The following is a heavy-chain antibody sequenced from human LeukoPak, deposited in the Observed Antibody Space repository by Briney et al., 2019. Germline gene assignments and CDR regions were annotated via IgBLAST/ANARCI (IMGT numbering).Heavy chain of an antibody. J-gene: IGHJ4*02. D-gene: IGHD4-17*01. V-gene: IGHV1-2*06. CDR1: GYTFTGYY. CDR2: INPNSGGT. Sequence: ASVKVSCKASGYTFTGYYMHWVRQAPGQGLEWMGRINPNSGGTNYAQKFQGRVTMTRDTSISTAYMELSRLRSDDPAVYYCASSGVTTFNFFDYWGQGTLVTVSS. CDR3: ASSGVTTFNFFDY.